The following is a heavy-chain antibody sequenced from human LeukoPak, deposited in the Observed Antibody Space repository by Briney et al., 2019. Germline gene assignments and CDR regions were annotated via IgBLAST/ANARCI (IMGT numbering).Heavy chain of an antibody. CDR1: GFTFTDYA. CDR3: AKDAF. CDR2: MKPDGSEK. V-gene: IGHV3-7*01. J-gene: IGHJ4*02. Sequence: HTGGSLRLSRAASGFTFTDYAIHWVRQAPGKGPEWVATMKPDGSEKYYVDSVKGRFTISRDNAKNSVYLQMDSLRVEDTAVYYCAKDAFWGRGTLVTVSS.